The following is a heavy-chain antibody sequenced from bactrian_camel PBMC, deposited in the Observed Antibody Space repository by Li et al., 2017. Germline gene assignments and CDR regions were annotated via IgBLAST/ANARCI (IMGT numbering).Heavy chain of an antibody. Sequence: DVQLVESGGDSVEAGGSLRLSCVASGYDINSNCMGWFRQAPGKVRARVATIYTAAGAASTSYAESVKGRFTISQDNNKNTVYLQMNSLKPEDTAMYYCAAGPISACGGTRYPFTYWGPGTQVTVS. D-gene: IGHD2*01. CDR1: GYDINSNC. J-gene: IGHJ4*01. V-gene: IGHV3S42*01. CDR3: AAGPISACGGTRYPFTY. CDR2: IYTAAGAAST.